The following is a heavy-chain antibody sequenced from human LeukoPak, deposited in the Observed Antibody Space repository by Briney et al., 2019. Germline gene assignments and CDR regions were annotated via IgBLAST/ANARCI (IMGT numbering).Heavy chain of an antibody. Sequence: SETLSLTCTVSGGSITSNSDYWGWIRQPPGKGLEWIGSIYYSGSTNYKPSLKSRVTMSVDTSKNQFSLKLTSVTAADTAVYYCAREENDFWSGSRAFDIWGQGTMVTVSS. J-gene: IGHJ3*02. V-gene: IGHV4-39*07. CDR1: GGSITSNSDY. CDR3: AREENDFWSGSRAFDI. CDR2: IYYSGST. D-gene: IGHD3-3*01.